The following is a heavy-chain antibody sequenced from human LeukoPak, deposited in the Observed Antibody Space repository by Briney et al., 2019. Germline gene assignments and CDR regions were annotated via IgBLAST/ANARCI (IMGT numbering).Heavy chain of an antibody. D-gene: IGHD3-10*01. J-gene: IGHJ4*02. V-gene: IGHV4-4*02. Sequence: PSETLSLTCAVSGGSISSSNWWSWVRQPPGKGLEWIGEIYHSGSTNYNPSLKSRVTISVDKSKNQFSLKLSSVTAADTAVYYCASFVNFYCSGTTWVYLGQGTLVTVSS. CDR2: IYHSGST. CDR3: ASFVNFYCSGTTWVY. CDR1: GGSISSSNW.